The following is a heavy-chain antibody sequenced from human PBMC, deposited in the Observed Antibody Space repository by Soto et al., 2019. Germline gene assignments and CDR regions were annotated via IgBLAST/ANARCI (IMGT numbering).Heavy chain of an antibody. CDR2: IFYLGSS. Sequence: SETLSLSCTVSGDSIISSDFYWGWVRQSPGKGLEWIGSIFYLGSSYYNPSLKSRVTMSVDTSKNQFSLRLRSVTAADTALYFCARHSLALRKNNWFDPWGQGIMVTVSS. V-gene: IGHV4-39*01. D-gene: IGHD3-3*02. CDR1: GDSIISSDFY. J-gene: IGHJ5*02. CDR3: ARHSLALRKNNWFDP.